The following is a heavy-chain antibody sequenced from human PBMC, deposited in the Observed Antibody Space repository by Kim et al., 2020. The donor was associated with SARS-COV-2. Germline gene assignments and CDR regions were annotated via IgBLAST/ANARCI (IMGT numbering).Heavy chain of an antibody. J-gene: IGHJ4*02. CDR1: GFTFSSRA. CDR3: AKDNPSSGWPAFDS. Sequence: GGSLRLSCAASGFTFSSRAMSWVRQAPGKGPEWVASVNNGGNAYYADSVKGRFTVSRDITRDTLYLQMNSLRAEDTALYFCAKDNPSSGWPAFDSWGQGT. CDR2: VNNGGNA. D-gene: IGHD6-19*01. V-gene: IGHV3-23*01.